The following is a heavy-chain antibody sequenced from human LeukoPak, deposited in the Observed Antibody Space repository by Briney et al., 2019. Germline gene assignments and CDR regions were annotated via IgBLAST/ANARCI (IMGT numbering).Heavy chain of an antibody. J-gene: IGHJ4*02. CDR1: GGSISSYY. Sequence: PSETLSLTCTVSGGSISSYYWNWIRQPPGRGLEWIGYIYYSGSTNYNPSLKSRVTISVDTSKNQFSLKLSSVTAADTAVYYCARNDGSGRYRFDYWGQGTLVTVSS. CDR2: IYYSGST. D-gene: IGHD6-19*01. V-gene: IGHV4-59*08. CDR3: ARNDGSGRYRFDY.